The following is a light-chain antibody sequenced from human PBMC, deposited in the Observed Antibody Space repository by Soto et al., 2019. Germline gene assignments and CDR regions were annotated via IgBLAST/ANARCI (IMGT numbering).Light chain of an antibody. CDR3: QQRANWPLT. Sequence: LKQSPAALSLKTGERVTLSCRASQYVNIYLAWYQQKPGQAPRLLIYDASNRATGVPARFSGSGSGTDFTLTISSLESEDFAVYYCQQRANWPLTFGGRTNVDI. CDR1: QYVNIY. V-gene: IGKV3-11*01. J-gene: IGKJ4*01. CDR2: DAS.